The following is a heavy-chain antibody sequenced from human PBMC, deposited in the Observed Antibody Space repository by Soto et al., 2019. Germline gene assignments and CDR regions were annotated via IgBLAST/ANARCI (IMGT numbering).Heavy chain of an antibody. CDR2: MQFSGST. CDR3: ATSSSWHIIDY. CDR1: GDSISSSSFY. V-gene: IGHV4-39*01. D-gene: IGHD6-13*01. Sequence: SETLSLTCTVSGDSISSSSFYWGWVRQPPGKGLEWIGTMQFSGSTYYNPSLKSRFAIFLDTSKNQFSLKLSSVTAADTAVYYCATSSSWHIIDYWGQGTLVTVSS. J-gene: IGHJ4*02.